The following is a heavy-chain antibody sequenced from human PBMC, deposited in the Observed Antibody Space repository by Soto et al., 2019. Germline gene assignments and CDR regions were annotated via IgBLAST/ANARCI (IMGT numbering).Heavy chain of an antibody. V-gene: IGHV4-39*01. CDR3: AVGYCSSTSCQNWFDP. J-gene: IGHJ5*02. CDR1: GGSISSSSYY. Sequence: SSETLSLTRTVSGGSISSSSYYWGWIRQPPGKGLEWIGSIYYSGSTYYNPSLKSRVTIFVDTSKNQFSLKLSSVTAADTAVYYCAVGYCSSTSCQNWFDPWGKGTLVTVPS. CDR2: IYYSGST. D-gene: IGHD2-2*01.